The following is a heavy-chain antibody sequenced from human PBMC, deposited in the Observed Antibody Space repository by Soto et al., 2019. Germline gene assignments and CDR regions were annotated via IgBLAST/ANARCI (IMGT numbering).Heavy chain of an antibody. CDR1: GFTFSSYS. J-gene: IGHJ3*02. CDR2: ISSSSSTI. CDR3: ASRAYYYDSSGCRVGSAFDI. V-gene: IGHV3-48*02. D-gene: IGHD3-22*01. Sequence: PGGSLRLSCAASGFTFSSYSMNWVRQAPGKGLEWVSYISSSSSTIYYADSVKGRFTISRDNAKNSLYLQMSSLRDEDTAVYYCASRAYYYDSSGCRVGSAFDIWGQGTMVTVSS.